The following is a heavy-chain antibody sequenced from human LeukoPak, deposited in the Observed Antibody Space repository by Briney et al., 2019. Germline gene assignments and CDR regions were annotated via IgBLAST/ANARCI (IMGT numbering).Heavy chain of an antibody. CDR1: GYTFTSYG. V-gene: IGHV1-69*06. J-gene: IGHJ6*03. CDR3: ARGTLTTYYYYYMDV. Sequence: SVKVSCKASGYTFTSYGISWVRQAPGQGLEWMGGIIPIFGTANYAQKFQGRVTITADKSTSTAYMELSSLRSEDTAVYYCARGTLTTYYYYYMDVWGKGTTVTISS. CDR2: IIPIFGTA. D-gene: IGHD4-17*01.